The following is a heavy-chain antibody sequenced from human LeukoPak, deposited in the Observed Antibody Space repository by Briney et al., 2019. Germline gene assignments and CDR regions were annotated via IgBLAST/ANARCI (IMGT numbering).Heavy chain of an antibody. Sequence: RGGSLRLSCAASGFTFSSYSMNWVRQAPGKGLEWVSYISSSSSTIYYADSVKGRFTVSRDNAKNSLYLQTNSLRAEDTAVYYCARDRSSGWSYGMDVWGQGTTVTVSS. J-gene: IGHJ6*02. CDR3: ARDRSSGWSYGMDV. D-gene: IGHD6-19*01. CDR2: ISSSSSTI. CDR1: GFTFSSYS. V-gene: IGHV3-48*01.